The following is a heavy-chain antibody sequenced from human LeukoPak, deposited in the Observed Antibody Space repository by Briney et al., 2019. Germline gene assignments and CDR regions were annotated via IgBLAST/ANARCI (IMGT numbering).Heavy chain of an antibody. CDR2: INPNSGGT. D-gene: IGHD5-18*01. CDR3: ARESYGLSLNY. CDR1: GYTFTGYY. J-gene: IGHJ4*02. Sequence: ASVRVSCKASGYTFTGYYMHWVRQAPGQGLEWMGRINPNSGGTNYAQKFQGRVTMTRDTSISTAYMELSRLRSDDTAVYYCARESYGLSLNYWGQGTLVTVSS. V-gene: IGHV1-2*06.